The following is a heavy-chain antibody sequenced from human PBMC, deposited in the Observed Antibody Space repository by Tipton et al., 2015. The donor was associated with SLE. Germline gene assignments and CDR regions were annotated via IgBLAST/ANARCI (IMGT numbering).Heavy chain of an antibody. CDR2: IYFTGST. CDR3: ARDRSSNWGLFDD. D-gene: IGHD7-27*01. Sequence: TLSLTCTVSGGSIRSSGYYWSWIRQHPGKGLEWIGYIYFTGSTHYNPSLRSRILISLDTSKNQFSLKVNSVTAADTAMYYCARDRSSNWGLFDDWGQGTLVTVSS. J-gene: IGHJ4*02. V-gene: IGHV4-31*03. CDR1: GGSIRSSGYY.